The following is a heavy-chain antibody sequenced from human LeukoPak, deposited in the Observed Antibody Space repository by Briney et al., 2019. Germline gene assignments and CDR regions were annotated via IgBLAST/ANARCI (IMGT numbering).Heavy chain of an antibody. Sequence: GASVKVSCKASGYTFTSYDINWVRQATGQGLEWMGWMNPNSGNTGYAQKFQGRVTMTRNTSISTAYMERSSLRSEDTAVYYCARGGGYYKYYYYYYMDVWGKGTTVTVSS. CDR2: MNPNSGNT. CDR3: ARGGGYYKYYYYYYMDV. V-gene: IGHV1-8*01. CDR1: GYTFTSYD. J-gene: IGHJ6*03. D-gene: IGHD3-22*01.